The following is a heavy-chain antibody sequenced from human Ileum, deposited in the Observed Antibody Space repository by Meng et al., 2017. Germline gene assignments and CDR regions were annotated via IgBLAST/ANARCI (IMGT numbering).Heavy chain of an antibody. J-gene: IGHJ4*02. V-gene: IGHV3-33*01. CDR2: IWYDGSNK. CDR3: ARDLLRACDY. Sequence: QGQLGESGRGVGPPGRFLRLSCAVSGFTFSSYGMHWVRQAPGKGLEWVAVIWYDGSNKYYADSVKGRFTISRDNSKNTLSLQMNSLTAEDTAVYYCARDLLRACDYWGQGTLVTVSS. CDR1: GFTFSSYG. D-gene: IGHD1-26*01.